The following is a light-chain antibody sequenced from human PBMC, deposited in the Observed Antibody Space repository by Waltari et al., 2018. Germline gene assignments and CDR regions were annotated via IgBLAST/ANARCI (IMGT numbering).Light chain of an antibody. V-gene: IGLV3-21*02. CDR1: NIGSAS. CDR2: DAG. Sequence: HILTQPPSVSVAPGQTATITCGGSNIGSASVHWYQQKPGQAPVRVVSDAGARPSGIPERFFDSKSGNTATLTLIRVEAGDEADFYCQLWDSSIDQWVFGGGTKLTVL. J-gene: IGLJ3*02. CDR3: QLWDSSIDQWV.